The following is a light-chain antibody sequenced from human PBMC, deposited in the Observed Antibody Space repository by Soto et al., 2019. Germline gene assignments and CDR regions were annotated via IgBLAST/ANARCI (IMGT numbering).Light chain of an antibody. Sequence: DIQMTQSPSTLSASVGDRVTLTCRASQSISSFLAWYQQKPGKAPNLLIYDASTLDSGVPSRFSGSGSGTEFTLTINNLQPDDFATYYCQQYNSYSPRTFGQGTKVEIK. V-gene: IGKV1-5*01. CDR3: QQYNSYSPRT. CDR2: DAS. CDR1: QSISSF. J-gene: IGKJ1*01.